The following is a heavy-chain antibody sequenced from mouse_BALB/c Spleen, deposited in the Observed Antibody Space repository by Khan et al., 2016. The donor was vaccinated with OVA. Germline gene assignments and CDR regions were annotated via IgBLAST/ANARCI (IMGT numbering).Heavy chain of an antibody. CDR3: ARHDYGGFSY. D-gene: IGHD2-4*01. CDR2: IAPSNGET. CDR1: GYTFTNYW. Sequence: QVQLQQSGPGLVRPGASVKMSCKASGYTFTNYWIHWVKQRPGQGLEWIGMIAPSNGETILNKRFNDKATLNVDESSNTAYMQLSSLTSEDSAVYSCARHDYGGFSYWGQGTLVTVSA. V-gene: IGHV1-74*01. J-gene: IGHJ3*01.